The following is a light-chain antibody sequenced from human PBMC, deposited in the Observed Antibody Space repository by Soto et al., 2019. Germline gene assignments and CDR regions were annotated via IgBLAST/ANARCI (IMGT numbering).Light chain of an antibody. CDR2: EVS. Sequence: QSALTQPASVSGSPGQSITVSCTGTSSDIGAYDYVSWYQQHPGKAPKVIISEVSKRPSGISFRFSGSKSGNTASLTISGLQAEDEADYYCSSYTSKSSLIFGGGTKLTVL. CDR3: SSYTSKSSLI. J-gene: IGLJ2*01. CDR1: SSDIGAYDY. V-gene: IGLV2-14*01.